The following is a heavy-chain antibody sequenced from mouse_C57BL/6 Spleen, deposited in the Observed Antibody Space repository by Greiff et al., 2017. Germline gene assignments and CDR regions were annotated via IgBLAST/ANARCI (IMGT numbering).Heavy chain of an antibody. V-gene: IGHV1-72*01. CDR3: ARLGSSGYVGY. J-gene: IGHJ2*01. D-gene: IGHD3-2*02. CDR1: GYTFTSYW. Sequence: QVQLQQPGAELVKPGASVKLSCKASGYTFTSYWMHWVKQRPGRGLEWIGRIYPNSGGTKYNEKFKGKATLTVDKPSSTAYMQLSSLTSEDSAVYYCARLGSSGYVGYWGQGTTLTVSS. CDR2: IYPNSGGT.